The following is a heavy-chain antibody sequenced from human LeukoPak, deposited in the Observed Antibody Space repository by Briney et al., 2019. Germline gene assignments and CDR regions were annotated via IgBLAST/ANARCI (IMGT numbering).Heavy chain of an antibody. V-gene: IGHV4-38-2*02. Sequence: SETLSLTCTVSGYSISSGYYWGWIRQPPGKGLEWIGSTYHSGSTYYNPSLKSRVTISVDTSKNQFSLKLSSVTAADTAVYYCARIKYSSRVLDAFDIWGQGTMVTVSS. J-gene: IGHJ3*02. CDR3: ARIKYSSRVLDAFDI. CDR1: GYSISSGYY. D-gene: IGHD6-19*01. CDR2: TYHSGST.